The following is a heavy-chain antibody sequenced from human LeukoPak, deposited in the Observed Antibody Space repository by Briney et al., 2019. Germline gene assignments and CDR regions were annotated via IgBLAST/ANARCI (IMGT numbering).Heavy chain of an antibody. CDR3: ARDKSSSWYVRWFDP. V-gene: IGHV4-4*07. CDR2: IYTSGST. CDR1: GGSISSYY. Sequence: SETLSLTCTVSGGSISSYYWSWIRQPAGKGLEWIGRIYTSGSTNYNPSLKSRVTISVDKSKNQFSLKLSSVTAADTAVYYCARDKSSSWYVRWFDPWGQGTLVTVPS. J-gene: IGHJ5*02. D-gene: IGHD6-13*01.